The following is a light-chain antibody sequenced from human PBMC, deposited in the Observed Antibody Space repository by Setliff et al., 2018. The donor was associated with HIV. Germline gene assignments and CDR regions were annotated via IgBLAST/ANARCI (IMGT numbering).Light chain of an antibody. Sequence: QSALAQPASVSGSPGQSITISCTGTSSDVGGYNHVSWYQQHPGEAPRLLIYDVSYRPSGISRRFSGSKSGSTASLTISGLQTEDEADYYCSSYTDNSTLDVFGTGTQLTVL. V-gene: IGLV2-14*03. J-gene: IGLJ1*01. CDR3: SSYTDNSTLDV. CDR1: SSDVGGYNH. CDR2: DVS.